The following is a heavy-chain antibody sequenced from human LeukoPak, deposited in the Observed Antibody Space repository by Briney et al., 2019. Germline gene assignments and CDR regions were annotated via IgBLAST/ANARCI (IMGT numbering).Heavy chain of an antibody. Sequence: SQTLSLTCAISGDSVSSNSAAWNWIRQSPSRGLEWLGRTYYRSKWYNDYAVSVKSRITINPDTSKNQFSLKLSSVTAADTAVYYCARLSKGIVVVPAAYYYYYYMDVWGKGTTVTVS. J-gene: IGHJ6*03. V-gene: IGHV6-1*01. CDR2: TYYRSKWYN. CDR1: GDSVSSNSAA. D-gene: IGHD2-2*01. CDR3: ARLSKGIVVVPAAYYYYYYMDV.